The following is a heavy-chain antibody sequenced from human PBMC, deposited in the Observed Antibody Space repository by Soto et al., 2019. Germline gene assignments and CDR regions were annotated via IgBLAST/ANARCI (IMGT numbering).Heavy chain of an antibody. CDR3: AKVHSLQWLVPADYYYYMDV. CDR2: ISGSGGST. J-gene: IGHJ6*03. Sequence: GGSLRLSCAASGFTFSSYAMSWVRQAPGKGLEWVSAISGSGGSTYYADSVKGRFTISRDNSKNTLYLQMNSLRAEDTAVYYCAKVHSLQWLVPADYYYYMDVWGKGTTVTVSS. CDR1: GFTFSSYA. D-gene: IGHD6-19*01. V-gene: IGHV3-23*01.